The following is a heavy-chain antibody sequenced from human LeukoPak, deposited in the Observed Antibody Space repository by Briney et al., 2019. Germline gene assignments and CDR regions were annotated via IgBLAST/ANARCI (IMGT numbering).Heavy chain of an antibody. CDR3: ARGIRYSGYDYYYYYMDV. V-gene: IGHV4-59*01. D-gene: IGHD5-12*01. J-gene: IGHJ6*03. CDR1: GVSISSSY. Sequence: SETLSLTCTVSGVSISSSYWSWIRQPPGKGLEWIGYIYYRGSANSNPSLKRRVTISVDTSKNTFSLKLSSVTAADTAVYYCARGIRYSGYDYYYYYMDVWGKGTTVTVSS. CDR2: IYYRGSA.